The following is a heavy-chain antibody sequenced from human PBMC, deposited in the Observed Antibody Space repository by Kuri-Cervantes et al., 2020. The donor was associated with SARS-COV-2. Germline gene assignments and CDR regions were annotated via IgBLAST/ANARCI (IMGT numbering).Heavy chain of an antibody. D-gene: IGHD2-2*01. CDR2: INHSGSA. CDR1: GGSFSGFY. J-gene: IGHJ6*03. V-gene: IGHV4-34*01. CDR3: AGSSKYYYYMDV. Sequence: SETLSLTCAVYGGSFSGFYWSWIRQAPGKGLEWIGEINHSGSANYSPSLKSRVTISVDTSKNQFSLKLSSVTAADTAVYYCAGSSKYYYYMDVWGKGTTVTVSS.